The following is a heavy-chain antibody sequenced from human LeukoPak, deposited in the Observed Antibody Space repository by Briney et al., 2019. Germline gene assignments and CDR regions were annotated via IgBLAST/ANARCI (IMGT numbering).Heavy chain of an antibody. CDR3: ARRYSTMVRGVINYYMDV. CDR2: IYYSGST. CDR1: GGSFSGYY. V-gene: IGHV4-59*01. D-gene: IGHD3-10*01. Sequence: PSETLSLTCAVYGGSFSGYYWSWIRQPPGKGLEWIGYIYYSGSTNYNPSLKSRVTISVDTSKNQFSLKLSSVTAADTAVYYCARRYSTMVRGVINYYMDVWGKGTTVTISS. J-gene: IGHJ6*03.